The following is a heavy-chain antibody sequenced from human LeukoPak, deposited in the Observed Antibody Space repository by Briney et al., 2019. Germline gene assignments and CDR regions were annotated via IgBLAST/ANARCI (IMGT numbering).Heavy chain of an antibody. V-gene: IGHV3-30*04. CDR1: GFTFSSYA. CDR3: AREGKHNYGYVYGY. J-gene: IGHJ4*02. CDR2: ISYDGSNK. Sequence: GGSLRLSCAASGFTFSSYAMHWVRQAPGKGLEWVAVISYDGSNKYYADSLKGRFTISRDNAKNSLYLQMNSLRAEDTAVYYCAREGKHNYGYVYGYWGQGTLVTVSS. D-gene: IGHD5-18*01.